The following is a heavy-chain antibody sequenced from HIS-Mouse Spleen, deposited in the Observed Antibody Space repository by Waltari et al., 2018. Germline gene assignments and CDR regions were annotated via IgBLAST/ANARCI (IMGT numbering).Heavy chain of an antibody. Sequence: QLQLQESGPGLVKPSETLSLTCTVSGGSISSSSYYWGWIRQPPGKGLEWIGSSSYSGGTSYTPALKSRVTISVDTSKNQFSLKLSSVTAADTAVYYCAREIPYSSSWYDWYFDLWGRGTLVTVSS. V-gene: IGHV4-39*07. CDR1: GGSISSSSYY. CDR2: SSYSGGT. D-gene: IGHD6-13*01. CDR3: AREIPYSSSWYDWYFDL. J-gene: IGHJ2*01.